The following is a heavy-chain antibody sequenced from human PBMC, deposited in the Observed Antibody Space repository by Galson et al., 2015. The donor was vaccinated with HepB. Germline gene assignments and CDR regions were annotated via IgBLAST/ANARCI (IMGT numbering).Heavy chain of an antibody. CDR1: GYSFTSYW. J-gene: IGHJ4*02. CDR3: ARDFFGSGRENED. Sequence: QSGAEVKKPGESLTISCKGSGYSFTSYWISWVRQMPGKGLQWMGRIDPSDSNTEYSPSFRGHIAISVDKSLNTAYLHWNNLRASDTAFYYCARDFFGSGRENEDWGQGTLVTVSS. V-gene: IGHV5-10-1*01. CDR2: IDPSDSNT. D-gene: IGHD3-10*01.